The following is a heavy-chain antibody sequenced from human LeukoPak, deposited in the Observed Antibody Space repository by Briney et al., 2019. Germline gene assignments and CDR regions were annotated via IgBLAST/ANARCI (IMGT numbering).Heavy chain of an antibody. V-gene: IGHV4-39*07. CDR3: AREGGDYGGNSQFWYFDL. CDR1: GGSISSSSYY. Sequence: WETLSLTCTVSGGSISSSSYYWGWIRQPPGKGLKWIGGIYYSGSTYYNPSLKSRVTISVDTSKNQFSLKLSSVTAADTAVYYCAREGGDYGGNSQFWYFDLWGRVTLVTVSS. J-gene: IGHJ2*01. D-gene: IGHD4-23*01. CDR2: IYYSGST.